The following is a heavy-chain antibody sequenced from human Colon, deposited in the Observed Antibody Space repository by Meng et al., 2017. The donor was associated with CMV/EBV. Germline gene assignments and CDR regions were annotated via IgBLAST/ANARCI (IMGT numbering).Heavy chain of an antibody. J-gene: IGHJ4*02. D-gene: IGHD2-15*01. V-gene: IGHV3-49*03. CDR3: TRGLAGGGG. Sequence: GESLKISCTAFGFTFGDYAMSWIRQTPEKGLEWVGFIRGRAYSGTTEYAASVKGRFTISRDDSEGIAYLHMDSLQTEDTGVYYCTRGLAGGGGWGQGTLVTVSS. CDR2: IRGRAYSGTT. CDR1: GFTFGDYA.